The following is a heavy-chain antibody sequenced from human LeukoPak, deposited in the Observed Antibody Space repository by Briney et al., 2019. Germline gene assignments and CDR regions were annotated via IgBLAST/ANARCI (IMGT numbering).Heavy chain of an antibody. V-gene: IGHV4-61*01. J-gene: IGHJ6*02. CDR2: IYYSGST. Sequence: SETLSLTCTVSGVSFSNGSYYWSWIRPPPGQELEWIGYIYYSGSTNYNPSLKSRVTISVDTSKNQFSLKLTSVTAADTAVYYCARGASGMDVWGQGTTVTVSS. CDR3: ARGASGMDV. CDR1: GVSFSNGSYY.